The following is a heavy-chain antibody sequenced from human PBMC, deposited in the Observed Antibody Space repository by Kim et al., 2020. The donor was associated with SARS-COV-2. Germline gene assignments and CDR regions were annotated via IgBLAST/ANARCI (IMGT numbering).Heavy chain of an antibody. CDR1: GGSFSGYY. CDR2: INHSGST. D-gene: IGHD5-18*01. J-gene: IGHJ3*02. CDR3: ARGRAILQLWATQTDAFDI. Sequence: SETLSLTCAVYGGSFSGYYWSWIRQPPGKGLEWIGEINHSGSTNYNPSLKSRVTISVDTSKNQFSLKLSSVTAADTAVYYCARGRAILQLWATQTDAFDIWGQGTMVTVSS. V-gene: IGHV4-34*01.